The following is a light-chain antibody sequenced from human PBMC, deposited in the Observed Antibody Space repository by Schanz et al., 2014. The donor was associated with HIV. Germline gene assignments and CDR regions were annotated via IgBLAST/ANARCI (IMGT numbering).Light chain of an antibody. V-gene: IGLV2-14*03. Sequence: QSALTQPASVSGSPGQSITISCTGTSSDVGGYNYVSWYQQHPGKAPKLLIYSVTGRPSGVSNRFSGSKSDNTASLTISGLQAEDEGIYYCSSYASRNVVLFGGGTKVTVL. CDR3: SSYASRNVVL. J-gene: IGLJ3*02. CDR2: SVT. CDR1: SSDVGGYNY.